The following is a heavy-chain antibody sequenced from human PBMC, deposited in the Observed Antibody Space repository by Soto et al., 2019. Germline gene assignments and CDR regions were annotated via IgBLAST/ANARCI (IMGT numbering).Heavy chain of an antibody. D-gene: IGHD3-22*01. Sequence: SETLSLTCTVSGGSISSGGYYWSWIRQHPGKGLEWIWYIYYSGSTYYNPSLKSRVTISVDTSKNQFSLKLSSVTAADTAVYYCARRGWVAKYYYDSSGYRPGMDFWGQGTTVTVSS. J-gene: IGHJ6*02. V-gene: IGHV4-31*03. CDR1: GGSISSGGYY. CDR2: IYYSGST. CDR3: ARRGWVAKYYYDSSGYRPGMDF.